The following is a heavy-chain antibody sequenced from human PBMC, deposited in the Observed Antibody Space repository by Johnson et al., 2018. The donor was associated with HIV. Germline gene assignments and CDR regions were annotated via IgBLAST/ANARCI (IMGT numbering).Heavy chain of an antibody. V-gene: IGHV3-20*04. D-gene: IGHD5-24*01. Sequence: VQLVESGGGVVRPGGSLRLSCAASGFTFADYGMSWVRQAPGKGLEWVSGINWNGGSTGYADSMKGRFTISRDNAKNSLYLQMNSLRAEDTAVYYCARACRDGYTCDAFDIWGQGTMVTVSS. CDR3: ARACRDGYTCDAFDI. CDR2: INWNGGST. J-gene: IGHJ3*02. CDR1: GFTFADYG.